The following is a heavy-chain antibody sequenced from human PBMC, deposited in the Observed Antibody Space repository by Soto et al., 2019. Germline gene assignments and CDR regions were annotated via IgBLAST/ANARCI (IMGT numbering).Heavy chain of an antibody. Sequence: QLVQSGAEVKKPGASVKVSCKASGYTFTNYASSWVRQAPGQGLEWMGWVSAYNGNTDYAQKFQGRVTMTTDTSTRTVYMELRSLRSDDSAVYYCASGIGYRDTYFDYWGQGTLVTVSS. V-gene: IGHV1-18*01. CDR3: ASGIGYRDTYFDY. CDR1: GYTFTNYA. J-gene: IGHJ4*02. D-gene: IGHD5-12*01. CDR2: VSAYNGNT.